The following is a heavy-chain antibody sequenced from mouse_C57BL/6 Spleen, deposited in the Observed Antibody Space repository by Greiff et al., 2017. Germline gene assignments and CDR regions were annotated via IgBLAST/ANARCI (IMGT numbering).Heavy chain of an antibody. Sequence: VQLQQSGPELVKPGASVKMSCKASGYTFTNYNMHWVKQSPGKGLEWIGYINPNNGGTSYNQKFKGKATLTVNKSSSTAYMELRSLTSEDSAVXYGARRGYYGPLDYWGQGTTLTVSS. J-gene: IGHJ2*01. CDR2: INPNNGGT. CDR1: GYTFTNYN. V-gene: IGHV1-22*01. D-gene: IGHD1-1*01. CDR3: ARRGYYGPLDY.